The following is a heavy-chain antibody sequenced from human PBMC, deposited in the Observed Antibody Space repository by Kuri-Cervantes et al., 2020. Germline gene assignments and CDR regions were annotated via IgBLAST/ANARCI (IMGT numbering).Heavy chain of an antibody. CDR2: IGTAGDT. CDR3: ARAEGGDLELRGEGYYMDV. D-gene: IGHD1-7*01. V-gene: IGHV3-13*01. Sequence: GGSLRLSCAASGFTFSSYEMNWVRQATGKGLEWVSAIGTAGDTYYPGSVKGRFTISRENAKNSLYLQMNSLRAGDTAVYYCARAEGGDLELRGEGYYMDVWGKGTTVTVSS. J-gene: IGHJ6*03. CDR1: GFTFSSYE.